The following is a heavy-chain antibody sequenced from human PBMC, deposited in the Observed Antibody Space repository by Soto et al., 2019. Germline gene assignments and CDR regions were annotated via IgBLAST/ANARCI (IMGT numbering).Heavy chain of an antibody. CDR3: ARDLSSSWYGSFYYYGMDV. CDR2: IWYDGSNK. CDR1: GFTFSSYG. V-gene: IGHV3-33*01. D-gene: IGHD6-13*01. J-gene: IGHJ6*02. Sequence: LRLSCAASGFTFSSYGMHWVRQAPGKGLEWVAVIWYDGSNKYYADSVKGRFTISRDNSKNTLYLQMNSLRAEDTAVYYCARDLSSSWYGSFYYYGMDVWGQGTTVTVSS.